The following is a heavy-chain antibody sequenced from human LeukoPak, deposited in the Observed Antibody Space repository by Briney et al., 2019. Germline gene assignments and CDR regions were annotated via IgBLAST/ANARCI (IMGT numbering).Heavy chain of an antibody. J-gene: IGHJ4*02. CDR2: ISWNSGSI. CDR1: GFTFDHYA. Sequence: GRSLRLSCAASGFTFDHYAVHWVRQVPGKGLEWVSGISWNSGSIGYADSVKGRFTISRDNSKNTLYLQMNSLRVEDTAVYYCATDRAWGGFDYWGLGALVTVSS. CDR3: ATDRAWGGFDY. D-gene: IGHD3-16*01. V-gene: IGHV3-9*01.